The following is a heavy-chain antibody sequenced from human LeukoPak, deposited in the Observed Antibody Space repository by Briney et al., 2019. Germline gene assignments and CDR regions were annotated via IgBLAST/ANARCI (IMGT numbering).Heavy chain of an antibody. J-gene: IGHJ3*02. Sequence: GGSLRLSCAASGFTFSSYGMHWVRQAPGKGLEWVAVISYDGSNKYYADSVKGRFTISRDNSKNTLYLQMNSLRAEDTAVYYCARGDCGGDCPDAFDIWGQGTMVTVSS. CDR2: ISYDGSNK. V-gene: IGHV3-30*19. CDR1: GFTFSSYG. CDR3: ARGDCGGDCPDAFDI. D-gene: IGHD2-21*02.